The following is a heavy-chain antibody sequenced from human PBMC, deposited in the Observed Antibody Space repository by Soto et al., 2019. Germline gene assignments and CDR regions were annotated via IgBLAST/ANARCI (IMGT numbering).Heavy chain of an antibody. J-gene: IGHJ6*02. CDR2: ISYDGSNK. Sequence: GGSLRLSCAASGFTFSSYGMHWVRQAPGKGLEWVAVISYDGSNKYYADSVKGRFTISRDNSKNTLYLQMNSLRAEDTAVYYCAKEGGVVAATGLYYYGMDVWGQGTTVTVSS. V-gene: IGHV3-30*18. D-gene: IGHD2-15*01. CDR3: AKEGGVVAATGLYYYGMDV. CDR1: GFTFSSYG.